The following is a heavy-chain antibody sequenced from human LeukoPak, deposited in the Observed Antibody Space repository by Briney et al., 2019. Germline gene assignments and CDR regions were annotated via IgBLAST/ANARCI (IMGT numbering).Heavy chain of an antibody. CDR2: IYYSGST. V-gene: IGHV4-61*01. CDR3: ARSDYDYVWGSWPFDY. J-gene: IGHJ4*02. D-gene: IGHD3-16*01. Sequence: SETLSLTCAVSGGSVSSGSYYWSWIRQPPGKGLEWIGYIYYSGSTNYNPSLKSRVTISVDTSKNQFSLKLSFVTAADTAVYYCARSDYDYVWGSWPFDYWGQGTLVTVSS. CDR1: GGSVSSGSYY.